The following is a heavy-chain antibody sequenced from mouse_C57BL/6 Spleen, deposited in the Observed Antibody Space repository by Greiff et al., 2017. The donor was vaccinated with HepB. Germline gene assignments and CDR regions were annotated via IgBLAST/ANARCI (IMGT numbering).Heavy chain of an antibody. CDR2: ISDGGSYT. J-gene: IGHJ3*01. CDR3: ARDGSRGFAY. V-gene: IGHV5-4*01. D-gene: IGHD1-1*01. Sequence: EVKVVESGGGLVKPGGSLKLSCAASGFTFSSYAMSWVRQTPEKRLEWVATISDGGSYTYYPDNVKGRFTISRDNAKNNLYLQMSHLKSEDTAMYYCARDGSRGFAYWGQGTLVTVSA. CDR1: GFTFSSYA.